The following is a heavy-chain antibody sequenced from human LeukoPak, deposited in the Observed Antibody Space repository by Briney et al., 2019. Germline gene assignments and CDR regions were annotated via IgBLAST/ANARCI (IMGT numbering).Heavy chain of an antibody. J-gene: IGHJ3*02. CDR3: ARVGALEYCSGGSCYSYHDAFDI. CDR2: IYYSGST. V-gene: IGHV4-39*01. D-gene: IGHD2-15*01. CDR1: GGSISSSSYY. Sequence: PSETLSLTCTVSGGSISSSSYYWGWIRQPPGKGLEWIGSIYYSGSTYYNPSLKSRVTISVDTSKNQFSLKLSSVTAADTAVYYCARVGALEYCSGGSCYSYHDAFDIWGQGTMVTVSS.